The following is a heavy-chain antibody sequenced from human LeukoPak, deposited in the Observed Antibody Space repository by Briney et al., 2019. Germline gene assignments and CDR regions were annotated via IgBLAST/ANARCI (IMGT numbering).Heavy chain of an antibody. CDR2: ISAYNGNT. CDR1: GYTFTSYG. V-gene: IGHV1-18*01. J-gene: IGHJ6*04. Sequence: ASVKVSCKASGYTFTSYGISWVRQAPGQGLEWMGWISAYNGNTNYAQKLQGRVTMTTDTSTSTAYMELRSLRSDDTAVYYCARDWPVQWLSGDLALDVWGKGTTVTVSS. CDR3: ARDWPVQWLSGDLALDV. D-gene: IGHD3-22*01.